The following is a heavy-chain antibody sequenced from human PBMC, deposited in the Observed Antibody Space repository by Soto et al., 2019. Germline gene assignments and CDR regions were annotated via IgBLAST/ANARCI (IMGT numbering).Heavy chain of an antibody. J-gene: IGHJ6*02. CDR2: IKQDGSEK. V-gene: IGHV3-7*01. Sequence: GGSLRLSCAASGFTFSSYWMSWVRQAPGKGLEWVANIKQDGSEKYYVDSVKGRFTISRDNAKNSLYLQMNSLRAEDTAVYYCARDYYGSGSYYYYYDGMDVWGQGTTVTVSS. CDR1: GFTFSSYW. D-gene: IGHD3-10*01. CDR3: ARDYYGSGSYYYYYDGMDV.